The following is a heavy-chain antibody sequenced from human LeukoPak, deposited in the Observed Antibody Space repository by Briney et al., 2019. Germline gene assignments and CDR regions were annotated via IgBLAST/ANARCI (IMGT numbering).Heavy chain of an antibody. CDR2: IYYSGST. CDR3: ARAFRMTPFGQYFQH. V-gene: IGHV4-39*07. J-gene: IGHJ1*01. Sequence: PPETLSLTCTVSGDSISSNTYYWGWIRQPPGKGLEWIGNIYYSGSTYYNPSLKSRVTISVDTSKNQFSLKLNSVTAADTAVYFCARAFRMTPFGQYFQHWGQGTLVTVSS. CDR1: GDSISSNTYY. D-gene: IGHD3-10*01.